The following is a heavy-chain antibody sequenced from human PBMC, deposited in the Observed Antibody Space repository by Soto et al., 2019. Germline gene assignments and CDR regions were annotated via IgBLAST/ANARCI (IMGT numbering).Heavy chain of an antibody. CDR3: ARAIDGISYYDILTGRGRLDP. V-gene: IGHV4-34*01. Sequence: LSLTCAVYGGSFSGYYWSWIRQPPGKGLEWIGEINHSGSTNYNPSLKSRVTISVDTSKNQFSLKLSSVTAADTAVYYCARAIDGISYYDILTGRGRLDPWGQGTLVTVSS. CDR2: INHSGST. D-gene: IGHD3-9*01. CDR1: GGSFSGYY. J-gene: IGHJ5*02.